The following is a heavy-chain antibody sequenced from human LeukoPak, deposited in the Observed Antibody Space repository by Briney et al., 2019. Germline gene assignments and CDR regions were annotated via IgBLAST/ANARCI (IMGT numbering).Heavy chain of an antibody. D-gene: IGHD2-2*01. J-gene: IGHJ5*02. V-gene: IGHV1-18*01. CDR3: ARVVVPAALYNWFDP. CDR2: ISAYNGNT. CDR1: GYTFTSYG. Sequence: ASVKVSCKASGYTFTSYGISWVRQAPGQGLEWMGWISAYNGNTNYAQKLQGRVTMTTDTSTSTAYTELRSLRSDDTAVYYCARVVVPAALYNWFDPWGQGTLVTVSS.